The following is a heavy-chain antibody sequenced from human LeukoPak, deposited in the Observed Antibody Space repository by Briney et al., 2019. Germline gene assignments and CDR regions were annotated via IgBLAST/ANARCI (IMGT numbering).Heavy chain of an antibody. CDR2: MSGSGGST. D-gene: IGHD3-10*01. V-gene: IGHV3-23*01. Sequence: GGSLRLSCAASGFTFGSYAMSWVRQAPGKGLEWVSAMSGSGGSTYYGDSVKGRFTISRDNSKNTLYLQMNSLRADDTAVYYCAKAALRGPGSYYINYGMDVWGQGTTVTVSS. CDR3: AKAALRGPGSYYINYGMDV. J-gene: IGHJ6*02. CDR1: GFTFGSYA.